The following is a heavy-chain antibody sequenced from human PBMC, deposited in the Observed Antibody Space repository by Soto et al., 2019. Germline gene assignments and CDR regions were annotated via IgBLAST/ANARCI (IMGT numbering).Heavy chain of an antibody. CDR3: ARMTTVTYYFDY. Sequence: PGGSLRLSCAASGFTFSSYWMHWVRQAPGKGLVWVSRINSDGSSTSYADSVKGRFTISRDNAKNTLYLQMNSLRAEDTAVYYCARMTTVTYYFDYWGQGTLVTVSS. J-gene: IGHJ4*02. CDR1: GFTFSSYW. V-gene: IGHV3-74*01. CDR2: INSDGSST. D-gene: IGHD4-17*01.